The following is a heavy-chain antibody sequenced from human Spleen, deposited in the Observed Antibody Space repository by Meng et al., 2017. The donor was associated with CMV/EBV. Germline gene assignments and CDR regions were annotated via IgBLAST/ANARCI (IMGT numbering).Heavy chain of an antibody. V-gene: IGHV1-2*02. CDR2: INPNSGGT. Sequence: QVQLVQSGAEVKKPXXSXKVSCKASGYTFTGYYMHWVRQAPGQGLEWMGWINPNSGGTNYAQKFQGRVTMTRDTSISTAYMELSRLRSDDTAVYYCARVVPAAHWFDPWGQGTLVTVSS. CDR1: GYTFTGYY. D-gene: IGHD2-2*01. J-gene: IGHJ5*02. CDR3: ARVVPAAHWFDP.